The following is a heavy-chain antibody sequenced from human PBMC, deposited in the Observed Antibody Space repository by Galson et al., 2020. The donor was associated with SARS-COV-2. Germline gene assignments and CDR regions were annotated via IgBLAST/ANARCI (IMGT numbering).Heavy chain of an antibody. CDR1: GFTLSTNY. CDR2: IYNGDST. CDR3: ARERSRRAVATTFQH. D-gene: IGHD6-19*01. Sequence: GGTLRLSCSAPGFTLSTNYMSWVRQAPGKGLECASTIYNGDSTYYADSVMGRFTIPRDNIKNTLSLQMTSLRVEDTAVYYCARERSRRAVATTFQHWGQGTLVTVSS. V-gene: IGHV3-66*01. J-gene: IGHJ1*01.